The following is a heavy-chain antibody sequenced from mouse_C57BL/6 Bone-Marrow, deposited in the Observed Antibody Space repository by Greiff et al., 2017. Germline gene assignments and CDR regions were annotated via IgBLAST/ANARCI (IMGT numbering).Heavy chain of an antibody. CDR2: IDPENGDT. J-gene: IGHJ1*03. D-gene: IGHD1-1*01. CDR1: GFNIKDDY. V-gene: IGHV14-4*01. CDR3: TTYYYGSSYGDWYFDV. Sequence: EVQRVESGAELVRPGASVKLSCTASGFNIKDDYMHWVKQRPEQGLEWIGWIDPENGDTEYASKFQGKATITADTSSNTAYLQLSSLTSEDTAVYYCTTYYYGSSYGDWYFDVWGTGTTVTVSS.